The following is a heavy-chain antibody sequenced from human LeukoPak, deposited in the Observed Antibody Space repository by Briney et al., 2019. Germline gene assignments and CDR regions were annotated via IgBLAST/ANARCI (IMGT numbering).Heavy chain of an antibody. V-gene: IGHV3-7*01. D-gene: IGHD2/OR15-2a*01. J-gene: IGHJ3*01. CDR3: ARGSFYDRDDYQIRAFDF. CDR1: GFTFSSYA. CDR2: IKHDGSEK. Sequence: HPGGSLRLSCAASGFTFSSYAMHWVRQAPGKGLEWVANIKHDGSEKYYVDSVKGRFTISRDNAKNSLYVQMNTLRVEDTAVYYCARGSFYDRDDYQIRAFDFWGQGTMVTVSS.